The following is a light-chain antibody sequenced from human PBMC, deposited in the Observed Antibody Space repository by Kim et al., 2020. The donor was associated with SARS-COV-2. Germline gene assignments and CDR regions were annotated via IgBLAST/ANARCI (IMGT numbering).Light chain of an antibody. V-gene: IGLV2-14*03. CDR1: SSDVGNYNY. CDR2: DVT. CDR3: SSYTTRATLV. J-gene: IGLJ2*01. Sequence: QSALTQPASVSGSPGQSITISCTGTSSDVGNYNYVSWYQHHPGKAPQLVIYDVTKRPSGVSNRFSGSKSGNTASLTISGLHTEDAADYYCSSYTTRATLVFGGGTQLTVL.